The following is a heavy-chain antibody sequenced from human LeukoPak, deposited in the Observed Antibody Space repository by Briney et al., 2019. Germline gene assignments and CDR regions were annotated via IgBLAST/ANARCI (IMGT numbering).Heavy chain of an antibody. V-gene: IGHV4-39*07. J-gene: IGHJ4*02. CDR2: IFYSGST. CDR1: GGSISSSSYY. CDR3: ARVLLRSGWRDYFDY. Sequence: PSETLSLTCTVSGGSISSSSYYWGWIRQPPGKGLEWIGSIFYSGSTYYNPSLKSRVTISVDTSKNQFSLKLSSVTAADTAVYYCARVLLRSGWRDYFDYWGQGTLVTVSS. D-gene: IGHD6-19*01.